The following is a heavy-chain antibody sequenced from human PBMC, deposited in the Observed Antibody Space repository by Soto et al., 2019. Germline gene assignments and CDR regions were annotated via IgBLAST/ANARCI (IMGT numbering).Heavy chain of an antibody. CDR1: GGTFSSYA. CDR2: IVPIVDTS. Sequence: QVQLVQSGAEVRQPASSVKVSCKTSGGTFSSYAISWVRQAPGQGLEWMGGIVPIVDTSTYAQKFQGRVTITADESTSTDYMELTSLRSDDTARYYCVRVVAIPGYPNNWGQGTLVTVSS. CDR3: VRVVAIPGYPNN. D-gene: IGHD5-12*01. V-gene: IGHV1-69*12. J-gene: IGHJ4*02.